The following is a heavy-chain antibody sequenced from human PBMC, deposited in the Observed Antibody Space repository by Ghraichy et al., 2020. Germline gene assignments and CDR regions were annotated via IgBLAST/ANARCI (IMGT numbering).Heavy chain of an antibody. V-gene: IGHV3-7*04. Sequence: GGSLRLSCAASGFTFNTYYMTWVRQAPGKGLEWVANIKQDGSEKYYVESVKGRFTISRDNAKDSEYLQMNSLRAEDTAVYYCGRGGYIYGSNPVDYGGQGTQFTVSS. D-gene: IGHD5-18*01. CDR1: GFTFNTYY. CDR3: GRGGYIYGSNPVDY. CDR2: IKQDGSEK. J-gene: IGHJ4*02.